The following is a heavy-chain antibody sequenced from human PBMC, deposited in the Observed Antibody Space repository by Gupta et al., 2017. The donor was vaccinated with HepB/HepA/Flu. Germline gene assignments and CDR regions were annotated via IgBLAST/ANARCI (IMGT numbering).Heavy chain of an antibody. D-gene: IGHD1-14*01. Sequence: EVKLVESGGGLVQPGGSLKLSCSASGFPFSDSAMHRVRQPSGKGLEWVGRITTKANNYAAAYAASEIGRFTISRDDSKNTAYLQMNSLKTEDTAVYYCGRLPNHDDAGYWGQGTLVTVSA. V-gene: IGHV3-73*01. CDR1: GFPFSDSA. CDR3: GRLPNHDDAGY. J-gene: IGHJ4*02. CDR2: ITTKANNYAA.